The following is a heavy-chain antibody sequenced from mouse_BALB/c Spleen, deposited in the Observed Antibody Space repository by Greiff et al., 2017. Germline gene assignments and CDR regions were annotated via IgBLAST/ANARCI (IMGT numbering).Heavy chain of an antibody. CDR1: GFTFSSYA. Sequence: EVKVVESGGGLVKPGGSLKLSCAASGFTFSSYAMSWVRQTPEKRLEWVASISSGGSTYYPDSVKGRFTISRDNARNILYLQMSSLRSEDTAMYYCARDIDGYYFDYWGQGTTLTVSS. CDR3: ARDIDGYYFDY. D-gene: IGHD2-3*01. V-gene: IGHV5-6-5*01. CDR2: ISSGGST. J-gene: IGHJ2*01.